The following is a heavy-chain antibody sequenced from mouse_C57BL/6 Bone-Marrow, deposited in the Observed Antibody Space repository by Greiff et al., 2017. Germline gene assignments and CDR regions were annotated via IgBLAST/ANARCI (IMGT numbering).Heavy chain of an antibody. D-gene: IGHD2-3*01. CDR1: GFTFSSYA. Sequence: DVHLVESGGGLVKPGGSLKLSCAASGFTFSSYAMSWVRQTPEKRLEWVATISDGGSYTYYPDNVKGRFTISRDNAKNNLYLQMSHLKSEDTAMYYCAREDGAWFAYWGQGTLVTVSA. CDR3: AREDGAWFAY. V-gene: IGHV5-4*01. CDR2: ISDGGSYT. J-gene: IGHJ3*01.